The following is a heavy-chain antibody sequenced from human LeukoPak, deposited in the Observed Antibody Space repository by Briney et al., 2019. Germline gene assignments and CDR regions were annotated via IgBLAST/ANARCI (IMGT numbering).Heavy chain of an antibody. CDR3: ARAPYRYYDSSGYYSPFDC. D-gene: IGHD3-22*01. CDR1: GGSISSSSYY. CDR2: IYYSGST. J-gene: IGHJ4*02. V-gene: IGHV4-39*01. Sequence: KPSETLSLTCTVSGGSISSSSYYWGWIRQPPGKGLEWNGSIYYSGSTYYNPSLKSRVTISVDTSKNQCSLKLSSVTAADTAVYYGARAPYRYYDSSGYYSPFDCWGEGTLVTVCS.